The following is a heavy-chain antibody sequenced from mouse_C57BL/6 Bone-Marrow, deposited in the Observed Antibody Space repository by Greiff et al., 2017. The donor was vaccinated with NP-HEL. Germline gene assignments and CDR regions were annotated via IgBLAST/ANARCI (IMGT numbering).Heavy chain of an antibody. Sequence: QVQLQQPGAELVRPGSSVKLSCKASGYTFTSYWMDWVKQRPGQGLEWIGNIYPSDSETHYNQKFKDKATLTVDKSSSTAYMQLSSLTSEDSAVYYCARRSYGYAWYFDVWGTGTTVTVSS. J-gene: IGHJ1*03. CDR3: ARRSYGYAWYFDV. D-gene: IGHD2-2*01. V-gene: IGHV1-61*01. CDR2: IYPSDSET. CDR1: GYTFTSYW.